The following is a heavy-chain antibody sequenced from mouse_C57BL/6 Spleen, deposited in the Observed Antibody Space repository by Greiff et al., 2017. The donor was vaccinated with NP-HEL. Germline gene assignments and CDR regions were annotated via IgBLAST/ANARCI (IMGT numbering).Heavy chain of an antibody. CDR3: ARWGGNYVGRFAY. V-gene: IGHV1-55*01. Sequence: QVQLQQPGAELVKPGASVKMSCKASGYTFTRYWITWVKQRPGQGLEWIGDIYPGSGSTNYNAKFKSKATLTVDTSSSTAYMQLISLTSEDSAVYYCARWGGNYVGRFAYWGQGTLVTVSA. D-gene: IGHD2-1*01. CDR2: IYPGSGST. CDR1: GYTFTRYW. J-gene: IGHJ3*01.